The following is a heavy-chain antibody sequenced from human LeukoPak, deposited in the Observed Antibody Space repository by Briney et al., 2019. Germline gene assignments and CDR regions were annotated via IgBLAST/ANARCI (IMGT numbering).Heavy chain of an antibody. V-gene: IGHV3-23*01. D-gene: IGHD3-22*01. Sequence: GGSLRLSCAASGFTFSSYAMSWVRQAPGKGLEWVSAISGSGGSTYYADSVKGRFTISRDNSKNTLYLQMNSLRAEDTAVYYCARAGDSSGYYYGYWGQGTLVTFSS. J-gene: IGHJ4*02. CDR3: ARAGDSSGYYYGY. CDR1: GFTFSSYA. CDR2: ISGSGGST.